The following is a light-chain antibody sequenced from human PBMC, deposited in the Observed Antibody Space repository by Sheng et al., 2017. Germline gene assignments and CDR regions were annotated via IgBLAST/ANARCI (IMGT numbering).Light chain of an antibody. CDR2: DAS. V-gene: IGKV3-11*01. CDR1: QSVISN. Sequence: EIVLTQSPATLSLSPGERATLSCRASQSVISNLAWYRQKSGQAPRLLIYDASKRAAGIPARFSGNGSGTDFTLTITSLEPEDFAVYYCQQRNWPRFTFGPGTKVDIK. CDR3: QQRNWPRFT. J-gene: IGKJ3*01.